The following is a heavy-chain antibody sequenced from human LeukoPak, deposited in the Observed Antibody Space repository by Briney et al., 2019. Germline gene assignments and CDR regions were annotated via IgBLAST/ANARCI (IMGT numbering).Heavy chain of an antibody. CDR2: ISYDGSNK. V-gene: IGHV3-30*04. CDR1: GFTFSSYA. CDR3: AKDWVRGGNPYFDY. J-gene: IGHJ4*02. Sequence: GGSLRLSCAASGFTFSSYAMHWVRQAPGKGLEWVAVISYDGSNKYYADSVKGRFTISRDNSKNTLYLQMNSLRAEDTAVYYCAKDWVRGGNPYFDYWGQGTLVTVSS. D-gene: IGHD3-10*01.